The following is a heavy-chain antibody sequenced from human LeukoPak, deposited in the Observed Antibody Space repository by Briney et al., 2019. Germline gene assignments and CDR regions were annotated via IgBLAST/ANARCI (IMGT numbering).Heavy chain of an antibody. J-gene: IGHJ4*02. Sequence: GGSLRLSCAASRFTFSSYAMSWVRQAPGKGLEWVSAISGSGGSTYYADSVKGRFTISRDNSKNTLYLQTNSLRAEDTAVYYCATRPSYDILTGYYNLDYWGQGTLVTVSS. V-gene: IGHV3-23*01. CDR2: ISGSGGST. CDR3: ATRPSYDILTGYYNLDY. CDR1: RFTFSSYA. D-gene: IGHD3-9*01.